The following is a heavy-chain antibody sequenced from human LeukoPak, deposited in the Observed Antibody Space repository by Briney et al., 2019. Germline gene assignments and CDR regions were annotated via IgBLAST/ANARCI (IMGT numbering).Heavy chain of an antibody. Sequence: SETLSLTCTVSGGSISSYYWSWIRQPPGKGLEWIGYIYYSGSTNYNPSLKSRVTISIDTSKNQFSLRLTSVTAADTAVYYCARARGYSYGSYMDVWGKGTTVTVSS. V-gene: IGHV4-59*01. CDR2: IYYSGST. J-gene: IGHJ6*03. CDR3: ARARGYSYGSYMDV. CDR1: GGSISSYY. D-gene: IGHD5-18*01.